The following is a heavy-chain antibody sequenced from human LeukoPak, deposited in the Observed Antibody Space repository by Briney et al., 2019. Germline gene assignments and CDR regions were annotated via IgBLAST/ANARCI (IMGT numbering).Heavy chain of an antibody. CDR1: GYTFTSYA. CDR3: ARAGEAIAAAGPDYFDY. D-gene: IGHD6-13*01. J-gene: IGHJ4*02. Sequence: ASVKVSCKASGYTFTSYAMHWVRQAPGQRLEWMGWINAGNGNTKYSQKFQGRVTITRDTSASTAYMELSSLRSEDTAVYYCARAGEAIAAAGPDYFDYWGQGTLVTVSS. CDR2: INAGNGNT. V-gene: IGHV1-3*01.